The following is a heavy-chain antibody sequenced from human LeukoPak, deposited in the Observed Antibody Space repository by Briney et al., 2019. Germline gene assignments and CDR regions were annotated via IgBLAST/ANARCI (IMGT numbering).Heavy chain of an antibody. J-gene: IGHJ4*02. CDR1: GFTFSNSA. CDR3: AKDRARGYSGYEFDY. V-gene: IGHV3-23*01. CDR2: LSGSGITT. D-gene: IGHD5-12*01. Sequence: PGGSLRLSCAASGFTFSNSAMSWVRQAPGKGLEWVSTLSGSGITTYYADSVKGRFTISRDNSKNTLYLQMNSLRAEDTAVYYCAKDRARGYSGYEFDYWGQGTLVTVSS.